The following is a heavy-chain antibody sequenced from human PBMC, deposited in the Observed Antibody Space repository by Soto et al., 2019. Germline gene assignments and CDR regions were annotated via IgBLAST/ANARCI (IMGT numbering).Heavy chain of an antibody. J-gene: IGHJ4*02. CDR2: ISGSSSYI. D-gene: IGHD6-13*01. Sequence: EVQLVESGGGLVKPGGSLRLSCAASGFTLSSYNMNWVRQAPGKGLEWVSSISGSSSYIYYSDSVKGRFTISRDNAKNSLYLQMNSLRAEDTAVYFCARDSSSWYYWGQGTLVTVSS. CDR1: GFTLSSYN. V-gene: IGHV3-21*01. CDR3: ARDSSSWYY.